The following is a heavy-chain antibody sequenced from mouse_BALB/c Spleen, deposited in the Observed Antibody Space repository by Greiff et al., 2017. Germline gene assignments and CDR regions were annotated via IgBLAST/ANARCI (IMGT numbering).Heavy chain of an antibody. V-gene: IGHV5-6-5*01. CDR1: GFTFSSYA. J-gene: IGHJ2*01. CDR2: ISSGGST. CDR3: ARKVYHYFDY. D-gene: IGHD2-14*01. Sequence: DVKLVESGGGLVKPGGSLKLSCAASGFTFSSYAMSWVRQTPEKRLEWVASISSGGSTYYPDSVKGRFTISRDNARNILYLQMSSLRSEDTAMYYCARKVYHYFDYWGQGTTLTVSS.